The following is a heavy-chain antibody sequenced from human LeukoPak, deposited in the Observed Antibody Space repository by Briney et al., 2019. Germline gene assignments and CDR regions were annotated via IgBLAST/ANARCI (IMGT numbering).Heavy chain of an antibody. V-gene: IGHV4-34*01. J-gene: IGHJ6*03. D-gene: IGHD3-22*01. CDR2: INYSGTT. Sequence: SETLSLTCAVYGGSFSGYYWSWIRQPPGKGLEWIGRINYSGTTYYSPSLKSRVTISVDTSRNHFSLKVTSVTAADTAVYYCASLTHSYYADPAGYYPFYYMDVWGKGTTVTVSS. CDR3: ASLTHSYYADPAGYYPFYYMDV. CDR1: GGSFSGYY.